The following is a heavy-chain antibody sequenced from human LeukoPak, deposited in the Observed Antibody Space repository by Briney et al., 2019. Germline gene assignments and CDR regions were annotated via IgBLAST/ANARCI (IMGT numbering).Heavy chain of an antibody. CDR2: IYHSGST. Sequence: SQTLSLTCTVSGGSISSGGYYWSWIRQPPGKGLEWIGYIYHSGSTYYNPSLKSRVTISVDRSKNQFSLKLSSVTAADTAVYYCARVRYSSSWYPVWFDPWGQGTLVTVSS. J-gene: IGHJ5*02. CDR3: ARVRYSSSWYPVWFDP. V-gene: IGHV4-30-2*01. CDR1: GGSISSGGYY. D-gene: IGHD6-13*01.